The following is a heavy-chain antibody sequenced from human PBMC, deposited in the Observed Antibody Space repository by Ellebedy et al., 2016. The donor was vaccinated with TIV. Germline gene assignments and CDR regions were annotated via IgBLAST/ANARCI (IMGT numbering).Heavy chain of an antibody. CDR1: GLTFSSYG. CDR3: ARMTGTTGPN. D-gene: IGHD1-7*01. J-gene: IGHJ4*02. Sequence: GGSLRLSXVASGLTFSSYGMHWVRQAPGKGLEWVAFISYDGSNKYYADSEKGRFTISRDNARNSLHLQMNSLRVEDTAVYYCARMTGTTGPNWGQGTLVTVSS. V-gene: IGHV3-30*03. CDR2: ISYDGSNK.